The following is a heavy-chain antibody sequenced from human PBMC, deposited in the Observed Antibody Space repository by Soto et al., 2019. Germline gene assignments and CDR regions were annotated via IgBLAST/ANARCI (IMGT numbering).Heavy chain of an antibody. D-gene: IGHD3-10*01. J-gene: IGHJ4*02. CDR2: IKHDGSER. V-gene: IGHV3-7*01. CDR3: ARELSWSGRDY. CDR1: GFRFNTNW. Sequence: EVQLVESGGGLVQPGGSLRLSCAASGFRFNTNWMSWVRQAPGKGLEWVANIKHDGSERNHVDSVGGRFTISIDNAKSSLYLQMNSLRVDDTAVYYCARELSWSGRDYGGQGTLVIVSP.